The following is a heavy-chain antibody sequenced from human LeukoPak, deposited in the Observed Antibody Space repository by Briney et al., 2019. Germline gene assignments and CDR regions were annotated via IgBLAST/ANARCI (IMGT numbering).Heavy chain of an antibody. CDR2: IYHSGST. Sequence: SLXXAXXXGSIXXXNWXXWVXXXXXXXXXWXGXIYHSGSTNYNPSLKSRVTISVDASKNQFSLKLSSVTAADTAVYYCARSDYDFWSGYSARAFDYWGQGTLVTVSS. V-gene: IGHV4-4*02. CDR1: XGSIXXXNW. J-gene: IGHJ4*02. D-gene: IGHD3-3*01. CDR3: ARSDYDFWSGYSARAFDY.